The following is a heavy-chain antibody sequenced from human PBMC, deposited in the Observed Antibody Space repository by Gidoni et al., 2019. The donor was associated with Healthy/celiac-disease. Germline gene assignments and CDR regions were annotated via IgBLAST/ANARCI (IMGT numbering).Heavy chain of an antibody. CDR2: SYSGGST. CDR3: ARGQYYYDSSGYYRLHGFDP. J-gene: IGHJ5*02. Sequence: EVQLVETGGGLIQPGGSLRLSCAASGFTVSSNYMSWVRQAPGKGLEWVSVSYSGGSTYYADSVKGRFTISRDNSKNTLYLQMNSLRAEDTAVYYCARGQYYYDSSGYYRLHGFDPWGQGTLVTVSS. D-gene: IGHD3-22*01. V-gene: IGHV3-53*02. CDR1: GFTVSSNY.